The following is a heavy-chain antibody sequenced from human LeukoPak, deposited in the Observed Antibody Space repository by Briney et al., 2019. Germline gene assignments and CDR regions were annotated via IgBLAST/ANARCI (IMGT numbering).Heavy chain of an antibody. CDR1: GGSISSYY. CDR2: IYTSGST. D-gene: IGHD6-19*01. Sequence: PSETLSLTCTVSGGSISSYYWSWIRQPAGKGLEGIGRIYTSGSTNYNPSLKSRVTMSVDTSKNQFPLKLSSVTAADTAVYYCARDPLAVAGISPNWFDPWGQGTLVTVSS. J-gene: IGHJ5*02. CDR3: ARDPLAVAGISPNWFDP. V-gene: IGHV4-4*07.